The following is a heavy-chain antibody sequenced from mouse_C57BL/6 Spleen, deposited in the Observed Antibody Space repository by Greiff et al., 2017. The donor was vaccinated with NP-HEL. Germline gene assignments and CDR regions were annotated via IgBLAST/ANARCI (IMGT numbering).Heavy chain of an antibody. V-gene: IGHV5-17*01. Sequence: EVHLVESGGGLVKPGGSLKLSCAASGFTFSDYGMHWVRQAPEKGLEWVAYISSGSSTIYYADTVKGRFTISRDNAKNTLFLQMTSLRSEDTAMYYCARSRDYDGGFAYWGQGTLVTVSA. CDR1: GFTFSDYG. D-gene: IGHD2-4*01. CDR2: ISSGSSTI. CDR3: ARSRDYDGGFAY. J-gene: IGHJ3*01.